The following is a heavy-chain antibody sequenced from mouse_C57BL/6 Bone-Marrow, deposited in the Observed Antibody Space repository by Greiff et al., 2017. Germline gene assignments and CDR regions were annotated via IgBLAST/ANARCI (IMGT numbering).Heavy chain of an antibody. CDR1: GYTFTSYW. Sequence: VQLQQSGAELVMPGASVKLSCKASGYTFTSYWMHWVKQRPGQGLEWIGEIDPSDSYTNYNQKFKGKSTLTVDKSSSTAYMQLSSLTSEDSAVYYCARGEGCDGYPGDYFDYWGQGTTLTVSS. V-gene: IGHV1-69*01. CDR2: IDPSDSYT. CDR3: ARGEGCDGYPGDYFDY. J-gene: IGHJ2*01. D-gene: IGHD2-3*01.